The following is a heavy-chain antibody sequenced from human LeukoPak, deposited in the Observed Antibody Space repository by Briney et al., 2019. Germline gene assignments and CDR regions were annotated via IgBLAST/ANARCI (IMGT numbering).Heavy chain of an antibody. CDR1: GYTFTGYY. CDR2: INPNSGGT. D-gene: IGHD3-10*01. Sequence: ASVQVSCKASGYTFTGYYMHWVRQAPGQGLEWMGWINPNSGGTNYAQKFQGRVTMTRDTSISTAYMELSRLRSDDTAVYYCARAPGSGRSTYYFDYWGQGTLVTVSS. V-gene: IGHV1-2*02. CDR3: ARAPGSGRSTYYFDY. J-gene: IGHJ4*02.